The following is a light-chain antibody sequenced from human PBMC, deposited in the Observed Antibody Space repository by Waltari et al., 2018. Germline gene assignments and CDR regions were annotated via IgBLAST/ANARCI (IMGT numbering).Light chain of an antibody. J-gene: IGLJ2*01. Sequence: QSVLTQPPSASGTPGQRVTITCSGSRSNIGRKSVNWYQQVPGTAPKLLIYSDNERPSGVPDRFSGSKSGSSASLAISGLHSEDEAEYFCASWDDSLKGLVFGGGTKVTVL. CDR3: ASWDDSLKGLV. V-gene: IGLV1-44*01. CDR1: RSNIGRKS. CDR2: SDN.